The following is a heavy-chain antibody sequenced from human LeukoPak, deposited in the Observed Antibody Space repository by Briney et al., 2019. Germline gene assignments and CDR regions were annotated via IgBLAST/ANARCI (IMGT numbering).Heavy chain of an antibody. J-gene: IGHJ6*02. CDR2: ISSSSSYI. V-gene: IGHV3-21*01. Sequence: GGSLKLSCAASGFTVSSSYMSWVRQAPGKGLEWVSSISSSSSYIYYADSVKGRFTISRDNAKNSLYLQMNSLRAEDTAVYYCARVQGDYYGMDVWGQGTTVTVSS. D-gene: IGHD3-16*01. CDR3: ARVQGDYYGMDV. CDR1: GFTVSSSY.